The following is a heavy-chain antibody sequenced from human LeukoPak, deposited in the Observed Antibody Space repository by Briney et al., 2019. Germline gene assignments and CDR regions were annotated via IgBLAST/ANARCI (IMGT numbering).Heavy chain of an antibody. D-gene: IGHD1-26*01. CDR2: IYYSGNT. J-gene: IGHJ3*02. Sequence: SETPSLICTVSGGSIGSGGYYWNWIRQHPGKGLEWIGYIYYSGNTYYNPSLKSRVTISVDTSKNQFSLNLSSVTAADTAVYSCARGEGSGSYLDAFDIWGQGTMVTVSS. CDR3: ARGEGSGSYLDAFDI. CDR1: GGSIGSGGYY. V-gene: IGHV4-31*03.